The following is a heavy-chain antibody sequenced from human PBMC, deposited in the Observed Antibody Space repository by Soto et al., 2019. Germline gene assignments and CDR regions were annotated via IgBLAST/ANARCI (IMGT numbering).Heavy chain of an antibody. Sequence: SVKVSCKASGGTFRNSAISWVRQAPGQGLEWLGGIMPIFRTPDYSQKFQGRVTVTADESTSTAYMELRGLRSDDTAVYYCARDNDRPQLGGNYYYILDVWGQGTTVTVSS. CDR2: IMPIFRTP. V-gene: IGHV1-69*13. D-gene: IGHD1-1*01. J-gene: IGHJ6*02. CDR3: ARDNDRPQLGGNYYYILDV. CDR1: GGTFRNSA.